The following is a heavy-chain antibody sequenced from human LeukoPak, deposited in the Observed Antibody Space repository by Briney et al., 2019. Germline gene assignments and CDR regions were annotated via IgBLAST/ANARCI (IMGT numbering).Heavy chain of an antibody. CDR2: IYHSGST. CDR3: AVLSGLYYYDRSGYGDDAFDI. CDR1: GGSISSSSYY. J-gene: IGHJ3*02. D-gene: IGHD3-22*01. V-gene: IGHV4-39*07. Sequence: PSETLSLTCTVPGGSISSSSYYWGWIRQPPGKGLECIGSIYHSGSTYYNPSLKSRVTISVDTSKNQFSLKLSSVTAADTAVYYCAVLSGLYYYDRSGYGDDAFDIWGQGTMVTVSS.